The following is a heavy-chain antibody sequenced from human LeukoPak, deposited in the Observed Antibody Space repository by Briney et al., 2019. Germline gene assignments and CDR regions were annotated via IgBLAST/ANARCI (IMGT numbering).Heavy chain of an antibody. V-gene: IGHV4-30-4*01. CDR1: GGSIFSGDYY. CDR2: IYYNGIT. D-gene: IGHD3-22*01. CDR3: ARGDYNDGAGYLDH. Sequence: PSETLSLTCTVSGGSIFSGDYYWNWIRQPPGKGLEWIGYIYYNGITYCNPSLESRVTISVDTSKNQFSLKLSSVTAADTAVYYCARGDYNDGAGYLDHWGQGTLVPVSS. J-gene: IGHJ5*02.